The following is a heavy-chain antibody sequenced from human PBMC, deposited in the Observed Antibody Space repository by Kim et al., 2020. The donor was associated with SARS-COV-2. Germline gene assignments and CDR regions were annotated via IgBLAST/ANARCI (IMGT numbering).Heavy chain of an antibody. CDR2: ISFDGINK. J-gene: IGHJ4*02. V-gene: IGHV3-30*18. Sequence: GGSLRLSCAASGLTFSSYGMHWVRQAPGKGLEWVAFISFDGINKYYADSVEGRFTISRDNSKNALFLQMNSLRAEDTAMYYCAKGGMTTPIDHDYWGQGTLVTVSS. CDR1: GLTFSSYG. CDR3: AKGGMTTPIDHDY.